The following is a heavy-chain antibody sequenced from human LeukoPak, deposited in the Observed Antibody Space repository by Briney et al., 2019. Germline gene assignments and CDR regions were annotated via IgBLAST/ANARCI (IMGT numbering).Heavy chain of an antibody. D-gene: IGHD5-12*01. CDR1: GFTFSSYA. Sequence: GGSLRLSCAASGFTFSSYAMSWVRQAPGKGREGGSAISGSGGSTYYADSVKGRFTISRDNSKNTLYLQMGSLRAEDMAVYYCARQGARGWLRLYWYFDLWGRGTLVTVSS. J-gene: IGHJ2*01. V-gene: IGHV3-23*01. CDR2: ISGSGGST. CDR3: ARQGARGWLRLYWYFDL.